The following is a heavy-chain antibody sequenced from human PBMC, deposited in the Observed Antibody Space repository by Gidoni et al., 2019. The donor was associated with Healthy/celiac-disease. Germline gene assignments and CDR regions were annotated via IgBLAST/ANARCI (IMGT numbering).Heavy chain of an antibody. J-gene: IGHJ4*02. V-gene: IGHV4-34*01. CDR1: GGSFSGYY. Sequence: QVQLQQWGAGLLKPSETLSLTCAVYGGSFSGYYWSWIRQPPGKGLEWIGEINHSGSTNYNPSLKSRVTISVDTSKNQFSLKLSSVTAADTAVYYCARGFVPRITMVRGVTRRRFDYWGQGTLVTVSS. CDR3: ARGFVPRITMVRGVTRRRFDY. CDR2: INHSGST. D-gene: IGHD3-10*01.